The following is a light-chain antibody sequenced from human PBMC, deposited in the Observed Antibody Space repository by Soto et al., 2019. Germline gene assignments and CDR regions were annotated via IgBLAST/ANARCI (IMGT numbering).Light chain of an antibody. J-gene: IGKJ2*01. CDR1: QSVSSNY. V-gene: IGKV3-20*01. CDR2: GAS. Sequence: EIVLTQSPGTLSLSPGERATLSCRASQSVSSNYLAWYQQKPGQAPRLLIYGASRGAAGIPDRFSGSGSGTDFTLTINRLEPEVFAVYFCQQYGRSPMFTFGQGTKVDIK. CDR3: QQYGRSPMFT.